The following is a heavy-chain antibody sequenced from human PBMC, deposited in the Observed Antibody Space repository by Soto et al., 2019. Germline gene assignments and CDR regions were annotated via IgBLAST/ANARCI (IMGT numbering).Heavy chain of an antibody. CDR1: GFTFTNYA. CDR2: ISATGGLK. D-gene: IGHD1-26*01. CDR3: AREVGAPSGWLDP. Sequence: HPGGSLRLSCAASGFTFTNYAMTWVRQSPGKGLQWVSGISATGGLKYYADSVQGRFTISRDNSKNTLYLQMDNLRDEDTAIYYCAREVGAPSGWLDPWGQGTQVTVSS. J-gene: IGHJ5*02. V-gene: IGHV3-23*01.